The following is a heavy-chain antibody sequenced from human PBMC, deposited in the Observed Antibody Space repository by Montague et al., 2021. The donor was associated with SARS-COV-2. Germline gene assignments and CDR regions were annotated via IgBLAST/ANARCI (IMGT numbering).Heavy chain of an antibody. CDR2: IPFDGTNK. J-gene: IGHJ4*02. V-gene: IGHV3-30-3*01. CDR1: GFTFTSYT. CDR3: ARDQGGYSYNDY. D-gene: IGHD5-18*01. Sequence: SLRLSCAASGFTFTSYTMHWVRQAPGKGLEWVAVIPFDGTNKYYTDSVKGRFTISRDNSKNTLYLQMHGVRPEDTAVYYCARDQGGYSYNDYWGQGTLVTVSS.